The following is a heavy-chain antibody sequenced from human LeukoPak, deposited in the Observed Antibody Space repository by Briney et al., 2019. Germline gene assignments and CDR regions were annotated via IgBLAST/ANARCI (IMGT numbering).Heavy chain of an antibody. D-gene: IGHD2-2*01. V-gene: IGHV4-34*01. CDR2: INQSGST. Sequence: PSQTLSLTCAVYGGSFSGYYWDWIRQPPGKGLEWIGEINQSGSTNYNPSLKSRVTISVDTSKKQCSLKLSPVTAADTAVYYCAAGCSSTSCYWYYYTDVWGKGTTVTVSS. J-gene: IGHJ6*03. CDR1: GGSFSGYY. CDR3: AAGCSSTSCYWYYYTDV.